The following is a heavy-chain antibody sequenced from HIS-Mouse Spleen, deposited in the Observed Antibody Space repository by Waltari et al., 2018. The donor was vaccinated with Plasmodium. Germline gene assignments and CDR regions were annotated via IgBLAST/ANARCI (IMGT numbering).Heavy chain of an antibody. CDR3: ARHSPYYDFWSGYYRGYFDY. V-gene: IGHV5-51*01. J-gene: IGHJ4*02. D-gene: IGHD3-3*01. Sequence: EVQLVQSGAEVKKPGESLKISCKGSGYSFTSYWIGWVRQMPGKGLEGMGILDPGDSDTKYSPSFQGQVTISADKSISTAYLQWSSLKASDTAMYYCARHSPYYDFWSGYYRGYFDYWGQGTLVTVSS. CDR1: GYSFTSYW. CDR2: LDPGDSDT.